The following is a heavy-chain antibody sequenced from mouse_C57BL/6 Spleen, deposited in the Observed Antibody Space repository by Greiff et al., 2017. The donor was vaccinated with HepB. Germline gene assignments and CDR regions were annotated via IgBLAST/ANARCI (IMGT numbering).Heavy chain of an antibody. CDR3: TRNPLYGKNYFDY. CDR2: IDPETGGT. V-gene: IGHV1-15*01. J-gene: IGHJ2*01. Sequence: QVQLQQSGAELVRPGASVTLSCKASGYTFTDYEMHWVEQTPVHGLEWIGAIDPETGGTPYNQKFKGKAILTADKSSSTAYMELRSLTSKDSAVYYCTRNPLYGKNYFDYWGQGTTLTVSS. D-gene: IGHD1-1*02. CDR1: GYTFTDYE.